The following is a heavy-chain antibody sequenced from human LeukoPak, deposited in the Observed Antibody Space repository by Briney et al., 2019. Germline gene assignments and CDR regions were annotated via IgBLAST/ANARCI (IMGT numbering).Heavy chain of an antibody. J-gene: IGHJ4*02. D-gene: IGHD4-23*01. CDR3: ARHPDYGGNFGC. CDR2: ISYSGST. V-gene: IGHV4-59*08. Sequence: SQTLSLTCTVSGVSVTSYYWSWIRQPPGKGLEWIGYISYSGSTNYNPSPKSRVTISVDTSKNQFSLKLSSVTAADTAVYYCARHPDYGGNFGCWGQGTLVTV. CDR1: GVSVTSYY.